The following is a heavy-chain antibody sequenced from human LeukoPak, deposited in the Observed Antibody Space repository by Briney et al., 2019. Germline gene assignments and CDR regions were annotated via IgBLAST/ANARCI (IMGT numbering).Heavy chain of an antibody. J-gene: IGHJ4*02. D-gene: IGHD3-10*01. CDR1: GYTFTSYD. CDR2: MNPNSGNT. CDR3: ALLWFGEGYFDY. Sequence: VASVKVSCKASGYTFTSYDINWVRQATGQGLEWMGWMNPNSGNTGYAQKFQGRVTMTTDTSTSTAYMELRSLRSDDTAVYYCALLWFGEGYFDYWGQGTLVTVSS. V-gene: IGHV1-8*01.